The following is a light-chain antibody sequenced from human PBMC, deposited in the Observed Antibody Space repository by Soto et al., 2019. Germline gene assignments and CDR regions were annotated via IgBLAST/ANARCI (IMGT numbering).Light chain of an antibody. V-gene: IGKV3-11*01. CDR3: QQRSNWL. CDR1: QSVSNY. CDR2: DAS. Sequence: EIVMTQSPATLSVSPGDSATLSCRASQSVSNYVAWYQQKPGQAPRLLIYDASNRATGVPARFSGSGSGTDFTLTISSLEPEDFAVYHRQQRSNWLVGPGTKVDIK. J-gene: IGKJ3*01.